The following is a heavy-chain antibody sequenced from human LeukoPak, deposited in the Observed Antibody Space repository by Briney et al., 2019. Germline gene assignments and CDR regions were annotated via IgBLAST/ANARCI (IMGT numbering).Heavy chain of an antibody. D-gene: IGHD3-9*01. CDR3: GKTDIYFNPIAY. CDR2: IHRAGRT. V-gene: IGHV4-4*02. CDR1: GVSISSSEW. Sequence: PSETLSLTCAVSGVSISSSEWWIWVRQPPGQGLEWIGEIHRAGRTRYNPSLKSRVTISMDYSKNQFSLKLTSVTAADTAIYYCGKTDIYFNPIAYWGPGSLVTVSS. J-gene: IGHJ4*02.